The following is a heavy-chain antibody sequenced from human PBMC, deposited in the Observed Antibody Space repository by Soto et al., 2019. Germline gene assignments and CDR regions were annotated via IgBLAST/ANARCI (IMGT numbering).Heavy chain of an antibody. J-gene: IGHJ4*02. V-gene: IGHV3-33*01. D-gene: IGHD4-17*01. CDR1: GFTFNTYS. CDR3: ARAGGTTVTGLWHFDS. Sequence: QVQLEESGGAVVQPGRSLRLSCEASGFTFNTYSMHWVRQPPGKGLEWLAAICYDGTQKYYAYSVRGRFIISRDNTKKTLYLEMNSLRAEYTAVYYCARAGGTTVTGLWHFDSWGQGTLVTVSS. CDR2: ICYDGTQK.